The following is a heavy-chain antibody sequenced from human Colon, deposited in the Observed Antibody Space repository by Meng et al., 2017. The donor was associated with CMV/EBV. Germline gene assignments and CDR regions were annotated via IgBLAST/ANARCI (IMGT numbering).Heavy chain of an antibody. J-gene: IGHJ4*02. Sequence: GGSLRLSCAASGFPFSTYAMTWARQAPGKGLEWVAAITGSGHKTFYADSVKGRFTISRDKSTNTLFLQMHSLRVDDTAVYYCAKDGHFDFWPDSYNNYWGQGTLVTVSS. D-gene: IGHD3-3*01. CDR3: AKDGHFDFWPDSYNNY. CDR1: GFPFSTYA. CDR2: ITGSGHKT. V-gene: IGHV3-23*01.